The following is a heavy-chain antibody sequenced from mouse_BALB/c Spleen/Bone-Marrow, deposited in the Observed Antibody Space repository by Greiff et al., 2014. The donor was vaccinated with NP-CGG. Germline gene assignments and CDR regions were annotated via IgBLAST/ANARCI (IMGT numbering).Heavy chain of an antibody. CDR2: IYPGSSGT. CDR1: GYTFTSYW. D-gene: IGHD1-1*01. V-gene: IGHV1-5*01. Sequence: EVQLQQSGTVLVRPGASVKMSCKASGYTFTSYWMHWIKQRPGQGLEWIGAIYPGSSGTNYNENFKGKAKLTADTSASTAYMELSSHTNEDSAVYYCTGSITGAVEFDYWGQGTSLTVSS. J-gene: IGHJ2*03. CDR3: TGSITGAVEFDY.